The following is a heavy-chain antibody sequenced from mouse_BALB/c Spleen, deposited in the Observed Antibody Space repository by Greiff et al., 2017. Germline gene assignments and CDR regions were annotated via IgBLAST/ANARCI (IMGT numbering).Heavy chain of an antibody. CDR3: ARKSSSSWYFDV. D-gene: IGHD1-3*01. J-gene: IGHJ1*01. CDR1: GYSITSDYA. CDR2: ISYSGST. V-gene: IGHV3-2*02. Sequence: DVKLQESGPGLVKPSQSLSLTCTVTGYSITSDYAWNWIRQFPGNKLEWMGYISYSGSTSYNPSLKSRISITRDTSKNQFFLQLNSVTTEDTATYYCARKSSSSWYFDVWGSGTTVTVSS.